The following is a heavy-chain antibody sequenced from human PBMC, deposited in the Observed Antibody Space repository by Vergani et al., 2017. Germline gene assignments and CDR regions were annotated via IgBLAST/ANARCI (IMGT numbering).Heavy chain of an antibody. CDR2: IYYSGST. CDR3: AREDYGDYGPDAFDI. CDR1: GGSISSGGYY. J-gene: IGHJ3*02. V-gene: IGHV4-31*03. Sequence: QVQLQQWGAGLLKPSETLSLTCTVSGGSISSGGYYWSWIRQHPGKGLEWIGYIYYSGSTYYNPSLKSRVTISVDTSKNQFSLKLSSVTAADTAVYYCAREDYGDYGPDAFDIWGQGTMVTVSS. D-gene: IGHD4-17*01.